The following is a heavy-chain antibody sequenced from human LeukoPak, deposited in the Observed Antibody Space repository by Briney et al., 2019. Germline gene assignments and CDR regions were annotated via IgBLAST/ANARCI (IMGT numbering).Heavy chain of an antibody. CDR3: ARREYSNGWLTLDY. Sequence: GGSLRLSCAASGFSFSDYTMHWVRQAPGKGREWLSFISYDGSNNNYADSVKGGFTISRDNSKNTLYLQMSSLRTEDTAVYFCARREYSNGWLTLDYWGQGTQVTVSS. J-gene: IGHJ4*02. V-gene: IGHV3-30*04. CDR2: ISYDGSNN. D-gene: IGHD2/OR15-2a*01. CDR1: GFSFSDYT.